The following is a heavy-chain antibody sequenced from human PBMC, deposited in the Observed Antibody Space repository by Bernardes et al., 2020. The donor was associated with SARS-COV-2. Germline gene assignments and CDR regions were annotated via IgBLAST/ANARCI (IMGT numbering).Heavy chain of an antibody. D-gene: IGHD3-16*01. Sequence: GGSLRLSCAASGFTFSSYGLNWVRQAPGKGLEWDSYITTTGVYRNYANSVRGRFTISRDNAKNSLSLQRNSLRAEDTAVYYCARDRGYSWGSLSLDSWGQGTLVTVSS. V-gene: IGHV3-21*01. CDR2: ITTTGVYR. CDR3: ARDRGYSWGSLSLDS. CDR1: GFTFSSYG. J-gene: IGHJ4*02.